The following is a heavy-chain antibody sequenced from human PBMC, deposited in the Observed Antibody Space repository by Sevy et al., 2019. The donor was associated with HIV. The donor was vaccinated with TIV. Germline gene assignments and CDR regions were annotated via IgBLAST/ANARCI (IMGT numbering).Heavy chain of an antibody. CDR3: ARVWNSDYYDSSGPNRFDS. D-gene: IGHD3-22*01. CDR2: INPNSGGT. CDR1: GYTFTGYS. Sequence: ASVKVSCKASGYTFTGYSMHWVRQAPGQGLEWMGWINPNSGGTNYAQKFQGRVTMTRDTSISTAYMELSRLRSDDTAVYYCARVWNSDYYDSSGPNRFDSWGQGTLVTVSS. V-gene: IGHV1-2*02. J-gene: IGHJ5*01.